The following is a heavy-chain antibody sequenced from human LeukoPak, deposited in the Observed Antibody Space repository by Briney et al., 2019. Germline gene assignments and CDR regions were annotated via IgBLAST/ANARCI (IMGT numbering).Heavy chain of an antibody. V-gene: IGHV1-2*06. Sequence: ASVKVSCKASGYTFTGYYMHWVRQAPGQGLEWVGRINPNSGGTNYAQKFQGRVTMTRDTSISTAYMELSRLRSDDTAVYYCARARYYDSSGYFDYWGQGTLVTVSS. CDR2: INPNSGGT. J-gene: IGHJ4*02. CDR1: GYTFTGYY. D-gene: IGHD3-22*01. CDR3: ARARYYDSSGYFDY.